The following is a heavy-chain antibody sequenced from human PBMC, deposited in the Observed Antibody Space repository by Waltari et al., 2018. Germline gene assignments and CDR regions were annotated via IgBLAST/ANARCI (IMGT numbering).Heavy chain of an antibody. Sequence: RDTPGQLLKWSGIIYYSRATCSCHSIKCRITMSRDTSTNQLSLRLDSVTAADTAIYYCSTYIGASGGTSAFDFWGQGTMVTVSS. V-gene: IGHV4-39*01. J-gene: IGHJ3*01. D-gene: IGHD5-12*01. CDR3: STYIGASGGTSAFDF. CDR2: IYYSRAT.